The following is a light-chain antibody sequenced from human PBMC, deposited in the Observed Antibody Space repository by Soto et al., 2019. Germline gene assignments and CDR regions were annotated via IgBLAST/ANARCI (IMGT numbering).Light chain of an antibody. CDR2: EVT. V-gene: IGLV2-18*02. Sequence: QSALTQPPSVSGSPGQSVTISRTGTSSDVGSYNRVSWYQQPPGTAPKLMIYEVTNRPSGVPDRFFGSKSGNTASLTISGLQAEDEADYYCSSFTGSNTWVFGGGTKLTVL. CDR1: SSDVGSYNR. J-gene: IGLJ3*02. CDR3: SSFTGSNTWV.